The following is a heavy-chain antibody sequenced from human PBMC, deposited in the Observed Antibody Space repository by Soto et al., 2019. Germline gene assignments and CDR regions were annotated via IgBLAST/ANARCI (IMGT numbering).Heavy chain of an antibody. CDR3: AKTENFNGYYTAFDY. D-gene: IGHD3-3*01. CDR2: ISGGGGST. J-gene: IGHJ4*02. Sequence: EVQLSESGGGLVQPGDSLRLSCAASGFSFAGYAVTWVRQAPGKGLEWVAAISGGGGSTYYADSVKGLFTISRDNSRYTLYLQMNSLTAGDAAVYYCAKTENFNGYYTAFDYWGRGARVTVSS. CDR1: GFSFAGYA. V-gene: IGHV3-23*01.